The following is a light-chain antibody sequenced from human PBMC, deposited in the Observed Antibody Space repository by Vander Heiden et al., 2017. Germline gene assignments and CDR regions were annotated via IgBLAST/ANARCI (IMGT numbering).Light chain of an antibody. CDR1: QNANNY. CDR2: DAA. V-gene: IGKV3-11*01. Sequence: EIVLTKSPATLCLSPGDRAPLSCRASQNANNYLAWYQQKPGQAPRLLIADAANRATGIPARFSGSGSGTDVTLTISNLEPEDVAIYYCQQRHNWPLLTFGGGTKVEIK. J-gene: IGKJ4*01. CDR3: QQRHNWPLLT.